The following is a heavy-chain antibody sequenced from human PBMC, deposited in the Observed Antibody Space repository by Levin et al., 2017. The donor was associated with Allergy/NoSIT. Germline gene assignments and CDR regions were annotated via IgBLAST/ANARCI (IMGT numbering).Heavy chain of an antibody. D-gene: IGHD3-22*01. V-gene: IGHV3-53*01. CDR3: ARGYSFAYFGY. J-gene: IGHJ4*02. CDR2: ISSGGDT. CDR1: TFTVSNTY. Sequence: LSLTCAAFTFTVSNTYMSWVRQAPGKGLEWVSLISSGGDTDYADSVKGRFTISRDNSKNTVFLHMTMLRAEDTAVYYCARGYSFAYFGYWGRGTPVIVSS.